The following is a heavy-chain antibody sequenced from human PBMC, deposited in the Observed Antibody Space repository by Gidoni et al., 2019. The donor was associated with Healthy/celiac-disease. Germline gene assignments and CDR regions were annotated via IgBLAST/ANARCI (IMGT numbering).Heavy chain of an antibody. CDR2: RNPNSGNT. J-gene: IGHJ6*03. D-gene: IGHD1-1*01. CDR3: ARVFPPKRERRGYYYMDV. Sequence: QVQRVQSGAEVKKPGASVKVSCKAAGYTFTSYDTNWVRQATGQGLEWMGWRNPNSGNTGYAQKFQGRVPMTRNTSISTAYMELSSLRSEDTAVYYCARVFPPKRERRGYYYMDVWGKGTTVTVSS. CDR1: GYTFTSYD. V-gene: IGHV1-8*01.